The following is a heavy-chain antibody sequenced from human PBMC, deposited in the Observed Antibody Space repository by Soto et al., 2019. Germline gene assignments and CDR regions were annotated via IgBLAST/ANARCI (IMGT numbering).Heavy chain of an antibody. V-gene: IGHV4-39*01. D-gene: IGHD2-15*01. Sequence: XXTLSLPFTVSGGSISSSSYYWGLIRQPPGKGLEWIGSIYYSGNTYYNPSLKSRVTISVETSKNQFSLKLSSVTAADTAVYYCARHVGGYYYYMDVWGKGTTVTVSS. CDR2: IYYSGNT. CDR1: GGSISSSSYY. CDR3: ARHVGGYYYYMDV. J-gene: IGHJ6*03.